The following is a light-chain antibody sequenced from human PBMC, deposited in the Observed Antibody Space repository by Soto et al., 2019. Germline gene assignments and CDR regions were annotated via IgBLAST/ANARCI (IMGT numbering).Light chain of an antibody. J-gene: IGLJ1*01. V-gene: IGLV1-40*01. CDR3: QSYDSSVTLRV. Sequence: QSVLTQPPSVSGAPGQRVTISCTGSISNIGAGYDVHWYQQLPGPAPKLLIYGNSNRPSGVPDRFSGSKSGTSASLAITGPQADDEADYYCQSYDSSVTLRVFGTGTKLTVL. CDR2: GNS. CDR1: ISNIGAGYD.